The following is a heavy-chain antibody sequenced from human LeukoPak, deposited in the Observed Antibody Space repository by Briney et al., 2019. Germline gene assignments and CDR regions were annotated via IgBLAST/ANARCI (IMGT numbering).Heavy chain of an antibody. CDR1: GYTFTGYY. CDR3: ARDVVGIYWGFDY. V-gene: IGHV1-2*04. CDR2: INPNSGGT. Sequence: ASVKVSCKASGYTFTGYYMHWVRQAPGQGLEWMGWINPNSGGTNYAQKFQGWVTMTRDTSISTAYMELSRLRSDDTAVYYCARDVVGIYWGFDYWGQGTLVTVSS. J-gene: IGHJ4*02. D-gene: IGHD7-27*01.